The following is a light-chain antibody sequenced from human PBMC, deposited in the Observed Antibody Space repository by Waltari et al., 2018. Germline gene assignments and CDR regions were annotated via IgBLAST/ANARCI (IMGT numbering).Light chain of an antibody. CDR3: QQYNNWPLYT. CDR1: KSLGTN. V-gene: IGKV3-15*01. Sequence: ETVMTQSPATLSVSPGGRATLPCRASKSLGTNLAWYQQKPGQAPRLLIYGASSRATGVPARFSGSGSGTDFTLTISSLQSEDFVVYYCQQYNNWPLYTFGQGTKLEI. J-gene: IGKJ2*01. CDR2: GAS.